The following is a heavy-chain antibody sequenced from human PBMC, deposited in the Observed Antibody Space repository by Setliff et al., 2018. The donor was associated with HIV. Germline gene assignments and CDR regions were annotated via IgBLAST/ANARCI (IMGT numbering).Heavy chain of an antibody. CDR2: INPTRGDT. Sequence: GASVKVSCKASGYIFTVYHIHWVRQAPGQGLEWIGWINPTRGDTKYSHEFEGRVTMTRATSTSTAYMELSGLKFGDTAVYYCARAHYNFWSGYLDSWGQGTLVTVSS. D-gene: IGHD3-3*01. CDR3: ARAHYNFWSGYLDS. J-gene: IGHJ4*02. V-gene: IGHV1-2*07. CDR1: GYIFTVYH.